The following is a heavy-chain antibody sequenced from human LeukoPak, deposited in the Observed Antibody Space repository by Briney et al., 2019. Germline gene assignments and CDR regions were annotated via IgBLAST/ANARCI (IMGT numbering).Heavy chain of an antibody. Sequence: SETLSLTCTVSGGSISSGSYYWSWIRQPAGKGLEWIGRIYTSGSTNYNPSLKSRVTISVDTSKNQFSLKLSSVTAADTAVYYCARDSRLGFDYWGQGTLVTVSS. CDR1: GGSISSGSYY. V-gene: IGHV4-61*02. CDR2: IYTSGST. J-gene: IGHJ4*02. CDR3: ARDSRLGFDY.